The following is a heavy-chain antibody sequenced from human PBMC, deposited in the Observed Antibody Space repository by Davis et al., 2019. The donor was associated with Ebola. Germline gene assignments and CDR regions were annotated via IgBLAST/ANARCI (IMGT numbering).Heavy chain of an antibody. J-gene: IGHJ6*04. CDR3: ARDLATSSGAHFFYFGMDV. D-gene: IGHD3-10*01. V-gene: IGHV3-23*01. CDR2: ISGNSGST. CDR1: EFTFRSYA. Sequence: PGGSLRLSCAASEFTFRSYAMSWVRQAPGQGLEWVSLISGNSGSTYYADSVKGRFTISRDNSRNTLYLQMNSLTSDDTGVYYCARDLATSSGAHFFYFGMDVWGEGTSVAVSS.